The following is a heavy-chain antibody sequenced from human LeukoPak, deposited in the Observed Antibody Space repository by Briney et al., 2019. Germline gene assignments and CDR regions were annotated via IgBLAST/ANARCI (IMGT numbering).Heavy chain of an antibody. CDR3: AKAGHFYYYDMDV. CDR2: IRVREGTS. Sequence: AGGCLRLSCAASVFTFRRYTMSCVREAPGQGLEWVSAIRVREGTSSYADSAKGRFTISRANSKNTLSLQMSRLRAEDTAVYYCAKAGHFYYYDMDVWGQGTTVTVSS. CDR1: VFTFRRYT. V-gene: IGHV3-23*01. J-gene: IGHJ6*02.